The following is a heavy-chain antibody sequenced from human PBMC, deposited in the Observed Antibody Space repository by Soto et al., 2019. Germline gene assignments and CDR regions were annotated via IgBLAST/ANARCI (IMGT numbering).Heavy chain of an antibody. V-gene: IGHV4-30-4*01. Sequence: ASETLSLTCTVSVGSISCGDYYWSWIRQPPEKGMEWIGYIYYSGSTYYNPSLKSRVTISVDTSKNQFSLKLSSVTAADTAVYYCARRNYDFWSGYRTSFDYWGQGTLVTVSS. D-gene: IGHD3-3*01. J-gene: IGHJ4*02. CDR3: ARRNYDFWSGYRTSFDY. CDR1: VGSISCGDYY. CDR2: IYYSGST.